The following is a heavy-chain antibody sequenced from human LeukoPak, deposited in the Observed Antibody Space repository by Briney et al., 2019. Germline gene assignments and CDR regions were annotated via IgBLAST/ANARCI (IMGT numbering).Heavy chain of an antibody. J-gene: IGHJ6*04. CDR2: ISSSSSYT. V-gene: IGHV3-11*06. Sequence: GGSLRLSCAAPGFTFSDYYMSWIRQAPGKGLEWVSYISSSSSYTNYADSVKGRFTISRDNAKNSLYLQMNSLRAEDTAVYYCARDGSGPYYYYGMDVWGKGTTVTVSS. CDR1: GFTFSDYY. D-gene: IGHD3-10*01. CDR3: ARDGSGPYYYYGMDV.